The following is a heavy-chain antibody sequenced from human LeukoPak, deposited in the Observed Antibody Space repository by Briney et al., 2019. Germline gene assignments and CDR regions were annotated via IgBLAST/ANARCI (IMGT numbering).Heavy chain of an antibody. CDR3: AREYYGGGYYAMDA. CDR2: IYSGGST. V-gene: IGHV3-66*01. CDR1: GFTVSSNY. J-gene: IGHJ6*02. Sequence: GGSLRLSCAASGFTVSSNYMSWVRQAPGKGLEWVSVIYSGGSTYYADSVKGRFTISRDNSKNTLYLQMSSLRAEDTAVYYCAREYYGGGYYAMDAWGQGTTVTVSS. D-gene: IGHD3-10*02.